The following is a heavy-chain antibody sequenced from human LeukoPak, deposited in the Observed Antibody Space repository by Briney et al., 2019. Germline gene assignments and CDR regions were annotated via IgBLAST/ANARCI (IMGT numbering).Heavy chain of an antibody. Sequence: GGSLRLSCAASGFTFSSYWMSWVRQAPGKVLEWVANIKQDGSEKYYVDSVKGRFTISRDNAKNSLYLHMNSLRAEDTAVYYCAREDYYYYYYYMDVWGKGTTVTVSS. CDR1: GFTFSSYW. CDR2: IKQDGSEK. V-gene: IGHV3-7*01. J-gene: IGHJ6*03. CDR3: AREDYYYYYYYMDV. D-gene: IGHD4-11*01.